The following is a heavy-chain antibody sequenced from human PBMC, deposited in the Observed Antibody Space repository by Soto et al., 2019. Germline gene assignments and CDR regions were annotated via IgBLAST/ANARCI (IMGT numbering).Heavy chain of an antibody. Sequence: GGSLRLSCPASGFTFSRYSMNWVRQAPGKGLEWVASISSASNDITYADSVKGRFIISRDNAKNSLFLQMNDLRPEDTALYYCARVAYWGQGTLVTVSS. CDR2: ISSASNDI. CDR3: ARVAY. CDR1: GFTFSRYS. V-gene: IGHV3-21*06. J-gene: IGHJ4*02.